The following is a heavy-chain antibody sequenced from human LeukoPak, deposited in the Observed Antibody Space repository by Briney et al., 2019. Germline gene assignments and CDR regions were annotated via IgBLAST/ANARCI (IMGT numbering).Heavy chain of an antibody. Sequence: GASVKVSCKASGGTFSSYAISWVRQAPGQGLEWMGRIIPILGIANYAQKFQGRVTITADKSTSTAYMELSSLRSEDTAVYYCARDHEQQLSYYGMDVWGQGTTVTVSS. V-gene: IGHV1-69*04. D-gene: IGHD6-13*01. CDR3: ARDHEQQLSYYGMDV. CDR2: IIPILGIA. J-gene: IGHJ6*02. CDR1: GGTFSSYA.